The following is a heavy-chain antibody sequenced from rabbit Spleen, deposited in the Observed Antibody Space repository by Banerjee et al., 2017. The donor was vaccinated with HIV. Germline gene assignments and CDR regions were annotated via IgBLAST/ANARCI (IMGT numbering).Heavy chain of an antibody. V-gene: IGHV1S45*01. Sequence: QEQLVESGGGLVQPEGSLTLTCKASGFDFSTYGFSWVRQAPGKGLEWITCIDVSGRGNTHYASWAKGRFTVSKTSSTTVTLQMTSLTVADTAIYFCARDAAGREDFNLWGPGTLVTVS. CDR3: ARDAAGREDFNL. CDR1: GFDFSTYG. CDR2: IDVSGRGNT. J-gene: IGHJ4*01. D-gene: IGHD4-2*01.